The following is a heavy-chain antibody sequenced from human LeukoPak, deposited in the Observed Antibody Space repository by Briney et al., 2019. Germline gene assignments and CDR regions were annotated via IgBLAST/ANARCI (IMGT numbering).Heavy chain of an antibody. J-gene: IGHJ4*02. CDR2: ISSGGSTI. CDR1: GFTFSDYY. CDR3: AKAVAGTSDY. V-gene: IGHV3-11*01. D-gene: IGHD6-19*01. Sequence: GGSLRLSCAVSGFTFSDYYMSWIRQAPGKGLEWVSYISSGGSTISHADSVKGRFTISRDNAKNSLYLQMNSLRAEDTAVYYCAKAVAGTSDYWGQGTLVTVSS.